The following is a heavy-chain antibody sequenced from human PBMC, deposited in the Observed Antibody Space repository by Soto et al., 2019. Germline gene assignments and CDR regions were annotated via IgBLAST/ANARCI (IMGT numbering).Heavy chain of an antibody. Sequence: PSETLSLTSSFSGGSINNTNYSGVWIRQPPGKGLEWIGMIYYNGITYYSESLKSRVTISVNPSKNQISLKVTSVTAADRAVYYYSRAGARGDTRVWFDSWGHGSLVTVSS. CDR2: IYYNGIT. CDR3: SRAGARGDTRVWFDS. J-gene: IGHJ5*01. D-gene: IGHD3-10*01. CDR1: GGSINNTNYS. V-gene: IGHV4-39*01.